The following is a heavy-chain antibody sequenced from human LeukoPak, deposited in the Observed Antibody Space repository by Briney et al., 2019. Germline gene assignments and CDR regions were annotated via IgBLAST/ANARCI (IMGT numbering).Heavy chain of an antibody. CDR3: ARDGGTTVDY. Sequence: PSETLSLTCGVSGNSISSGNFWGWIRQPPGKGLERIGKIYHSGSTYYNPSLKSRVTILVDTSKNQFSLKLSSVTAADTAVYYCARDGGTTVDYWGQGTLVTVSS. D-gene: IGHD4-17*01. V-gene: IGHV4-38-2*02. CDR1: GNSISSGNF. CDR2: IYHSGST. J-gene: IGHJ4*02.